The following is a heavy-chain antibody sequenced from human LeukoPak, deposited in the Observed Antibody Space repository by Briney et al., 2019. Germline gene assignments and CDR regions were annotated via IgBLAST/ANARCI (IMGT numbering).Heavy chain of an antibody. Sequence: GGSLRLSCAASGFTFSNYNMDWVRQAPGKGLEWVSSISDSGSNVHYTDSVKGRFTISRDNAKNSLYLQMNSLRAEDTAVYYCAKEGRSSTPGYWGQGTLVTVSS. CDR1: GFTFSNYN. V-gene: IGHV3-21*01. CDR2: ISDSGSNV. D-gene: IGHD6-6*01. CDR3: AKEGRSSTPGY. J-gene: IGHJ4*02.